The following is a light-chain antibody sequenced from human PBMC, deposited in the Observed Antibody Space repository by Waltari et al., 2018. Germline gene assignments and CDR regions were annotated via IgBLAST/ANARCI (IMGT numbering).Light chain of an antibody. CDR2: WAS. J-gene: IGKJ3*01. Sequence: DIVMTQSPDSLAVSLGERATINCKSSESVLYSPNNKNYLAWYQQKPGQPQKMLIYWASTRESGVPDRFSGSGSGTDFTLTISSLQAEDVAVYYCQQYYTTPLTFGPGTKVDIK. CDR3: QQYYTTPLT. V-gene: IGKV4-1*01. CDR1: ESVLYSPNNKNY.